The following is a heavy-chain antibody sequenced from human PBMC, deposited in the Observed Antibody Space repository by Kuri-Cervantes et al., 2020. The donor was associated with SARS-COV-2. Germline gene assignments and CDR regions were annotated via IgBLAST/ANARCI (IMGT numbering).Heavy chain of an antibody. Sequence: GESLKISCAPSGSTFSIYAMNWVRQGPRKGLEWVSGISGSGATTYYADSVKGRFTISRDNSKNTLYLQMDSLRADDTAVYYCVKDYYGSGINWIFDSWGQGALVTVSS. D-gene: IGHD3-10*01. J-gene: IGHJ4*02. CDR3: VKDYYGSGINWIFDS. V-gene: IGHV3-23*01. CDR2: ISGSGATT. CDR1: GSTFSIYA.